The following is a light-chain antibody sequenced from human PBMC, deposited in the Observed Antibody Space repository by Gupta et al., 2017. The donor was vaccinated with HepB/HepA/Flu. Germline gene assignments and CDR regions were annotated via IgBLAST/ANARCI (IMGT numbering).Light chain of an antibody. J-gene: IGLJ1*01. Sequence: QSALTQPRSVSGSPGQSVAVSCTGSSSDVGGYNYVSWYQQHPGKAPKLMIYDVNKRPSGVPDRFSGSKSGNTASLTISGLQAEDESDYYCCSYAGSNTYVVGTGTTVTVL. CDR1: SSDVGGYNY. CDR3: CSYAGSNTYV. CDR2: DVN. V-gene: IGLV2-11*01.